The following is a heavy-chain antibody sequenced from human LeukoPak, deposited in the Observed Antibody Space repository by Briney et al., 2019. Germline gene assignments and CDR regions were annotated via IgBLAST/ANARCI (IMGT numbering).Heavy chain of an antibody. J-gene: IGHJ3*02. CDR2: ISSSGSTI. CDR3: ARADRGDAFDI. Sequence: GGSLRLSCAASGFTFSSYEMNWVRQAPGKGLEWVSYISSSGSTIYCADSVKGRFTISRDNAKNSLYLQMNSLRAEDTAVYYCARADRGDAFDIWGQGTMVTVSS. D-gene: IGHD3-10*01. CDR1: GFTFSSYE. V-gene: IGHV3-48*03.